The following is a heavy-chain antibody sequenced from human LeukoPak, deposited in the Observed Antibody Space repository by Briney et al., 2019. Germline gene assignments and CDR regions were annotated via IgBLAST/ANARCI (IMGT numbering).Heavy chain of an antibody. CDR2: ISGSGSST. V-gene: IGHV3-23*01. CDR1: GFTFSIYA. D-gene: IGHD2-2*02. CDR3: AKSPIVIVPAAIRRYYYYYMDV. Sequence: GGSLRLSCTASGFTFSIYAMSWVRQAPGKGLEWVSAISGSGSSTYYAGSVKGRFTISRGNSKNTLYLQMDSLRADDTAVYYCAKSPIVIVPAAIRRYYYYYMDVWGKGTTVTVSS. J-gene: IGHJ6*03.